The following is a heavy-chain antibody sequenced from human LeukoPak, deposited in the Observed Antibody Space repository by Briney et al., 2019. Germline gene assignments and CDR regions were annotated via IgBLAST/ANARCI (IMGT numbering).Heavy chain of an antibody. V-gene: IGHV4-34*01. Sequence: SETLSLTCAVYGGSFSGYYWSWIRQPPGKGLEWIGEINHSGSTNYNPSLKSRVTISVDTSKNQFSLKLSSVTAADTAVYYCARDIYGGNSLLVAAFDIWGQGTMVTVSS. D-gene: IGHD4-23*01. CDR1: GGSFSGYY. CDR2: INHSGST. CDR3: ARDIYGGNSLLVAAFDI. J-gene: IGHJ3*02.